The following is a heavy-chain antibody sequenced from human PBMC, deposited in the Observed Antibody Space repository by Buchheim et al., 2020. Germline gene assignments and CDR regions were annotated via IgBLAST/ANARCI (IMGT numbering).Heavy chain of an antibody. CDR1: GFTFGRYW. D-gene: IGHD2-15*01. J-gene: IGHJ4*02. Sequence: EVQVVESGGGLVQPGGSLRLSCAASGFTFGRYWMHWVRQAPGGALVWVSRINEDGSHTTYTDSVKGRFTIPRDTAKNPLLLQMNSLTAEDTAVYYCSKDMSGAEDSWGQGTL. CDR2: INEDGSHT. CDR3: SKDMSGAEDS. V-gene: IGHV3-74*03.